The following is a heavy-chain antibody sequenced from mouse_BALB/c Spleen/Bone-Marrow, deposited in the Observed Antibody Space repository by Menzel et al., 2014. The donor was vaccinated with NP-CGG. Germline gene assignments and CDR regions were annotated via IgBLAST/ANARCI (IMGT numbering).Heavy chain of an antibody. CDR2: INPSNGRT. D-gene: IGHD1-1*01. CDR3: ARRTLTVVATDY. Sequence: VQLQQSGAELVKPGASVKLSCKASGYTFTSYWMHWVKQRPGQGLEWIGEINPSNGRTNYNEKFKSKATLTVDKSSSTAYMQLSSLTSEDSAVYYCARRTLTVVATDYWGQGTPLTVSS. CDR1: GYTFTSYW. V-gene: IGHV1S81*02. J-gene: IGHJ2*01.